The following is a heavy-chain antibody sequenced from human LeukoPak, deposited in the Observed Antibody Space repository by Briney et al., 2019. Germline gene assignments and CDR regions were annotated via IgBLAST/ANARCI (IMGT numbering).Heavy chain of an antibody. CDR1: GGSISSGDYY. J-gene: IGHJ5*02. CDR2: IYYSGST. V-gene: IGHV4-30-4*01. Sequence: SETLSLTCTVPGGSISSGDYYWSWIRQPPGKGLEWIGYIYYSGSTYYNPSLKSRVTISVDTSKNQFSLKLSSVTAADTAVYYCTRGWLRLGAPKPWFDPWGQGTLVTVSS. CDR3: TRGWLRLGAPKPWFDP. D-gene: IGHD5-12*01.